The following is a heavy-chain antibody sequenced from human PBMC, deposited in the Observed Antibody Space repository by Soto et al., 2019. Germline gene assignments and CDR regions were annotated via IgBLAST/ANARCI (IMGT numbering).Heavy chain of an antibody. D-gene: IGHD3-22*01. CDR1: GYTFTSYY. V-gene: IGHV1-46*01. CDR2: INPSGGST. J-gene: IGHJ4*02. Sequence: VASVKVSCKASGYTFTSYYMHWVRQAPGQGLEWMGIINPSGGSTSYAQKFQGRVTMTRDTSTSTVYMELSSLRSEDTAVYYCARVGPYYYDSSGYSPSFDYWGQGTLVTVSS. CDR3: ARVGPYYYDSSGYSPSFDY.